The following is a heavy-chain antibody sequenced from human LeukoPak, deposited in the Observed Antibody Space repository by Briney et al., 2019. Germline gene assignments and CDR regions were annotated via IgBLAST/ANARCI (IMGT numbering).Heavy chain of an antibody. V-gene: IGHV1-8*01. CDR3: ARELGLYCSGGSCYGSFDP. D-gene: IGHD2-15*01. CDR2: MNPNSGNT. Sequence: ASVKVSCKASGYTFTSYDINWVRQATGQGLEWMGWMNPNSGNTGYAQKFQGRVTMTRNTSISTAYMELSSLRSEDTAVYYCARELGLYCSGGSCYGSFDPWGQGTLVTVSS. J-gene: IGHJ5*02. CDR1: GYTFTSYD.